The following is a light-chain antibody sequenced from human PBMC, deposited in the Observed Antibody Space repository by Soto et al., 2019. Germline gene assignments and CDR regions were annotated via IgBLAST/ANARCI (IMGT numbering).Light chain of an antibody. CDR3: QQYGSSPLT. J-gene: IGKJ4*01. V-gene: IGKV3-20*01. CDR2: GAS. Sequence: EIVLTQSPGTLSLSPGERATLSCRASQSVSSSYLAWYQQKPGQAPRHLIYGASSRATGIPDGFSGSGSGTDFTLTISRLEPEDFAVYYCQQYGSSPLTFGGGTKVEIK. CDR1: QSVSSSY.